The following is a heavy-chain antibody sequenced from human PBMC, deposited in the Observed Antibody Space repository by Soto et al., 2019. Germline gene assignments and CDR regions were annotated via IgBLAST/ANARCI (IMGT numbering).Heavy chain of an antibody. CDR1: GGSFSGYY. Sequence: QAQLQQWGAGLLKPSETLSLTCAVYGGSFSGYYWSWIRQPPGKGLEWIGEINHSGSTNYNPSLKSRVTISVDTSKNQFSLKLSSVTAADTAVYYCARGLVGINYYFDYWGQGTLVTVSS. V-gene: IGHV4-34*01. D-gene: IGHD2-8*02. CDR2: INHSGST. J-gene: IGHJ4*02. CDR3: ARGLVGINYYFDY.